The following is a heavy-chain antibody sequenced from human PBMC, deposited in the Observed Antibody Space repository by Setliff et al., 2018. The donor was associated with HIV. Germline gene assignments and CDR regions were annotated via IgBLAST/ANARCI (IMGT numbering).Heavy chain of an antibody. D-gene: IGHD3-3*01. Sequence: SETLSLTCAVSGYSISSGYYWGWIRQPPGKGLEWIGSIYHSGSTYYNPSLKSRVTISVDTSKNQFSLKLSSVTAADTAVYYCARSQPDTIFGVVIFDYWGQGKMVTVSS. V-gene: IGHV4-38-2*01. CDR1: GYSISSGYY. CDR3: ARSQPDTIFGVVIFDY. J-gene: IGHJ4*02. CDR2: IYHSGST.